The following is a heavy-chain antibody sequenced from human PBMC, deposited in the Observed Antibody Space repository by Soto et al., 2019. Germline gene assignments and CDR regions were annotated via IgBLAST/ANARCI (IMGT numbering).Heavy chain of an antibody. V-gene: IGHV3-30*18. CDR1: GFTFSNYG. CDR2: ILYDGSDK. D-gene: IGHD3-10*01. Sequence: QVQLVESGGGVVQPGRSLRLSCAASGFTFSNYGMHWVRQAPGNGLEWVAFILYDGSDKYFADSVKGRFTISRDNSKNTLDLQMNSLRAEDTAVYYCAKDRIVMIRGVMNYYGMDVWGQGTTVTVSS. CDR3: AKDRIVMIRGVMNYYGMDV. J-gene: IGHJ6*02.